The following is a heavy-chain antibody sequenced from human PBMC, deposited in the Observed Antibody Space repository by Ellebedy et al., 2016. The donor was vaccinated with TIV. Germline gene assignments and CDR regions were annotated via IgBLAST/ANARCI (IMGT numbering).Heavy chain of an antibody. V-gene: IGHV1-2*02. Sequence: ASVKVSCKASGYPFTGYFLHWLRQAPGQGPEYMGWINPDSADTYYAQKFQGRVTVTRDTSISTAYMELSRLRSDDTAVYYCARAEQWLAKENFDYWGQGTLVTVSS. J-gene: IGHJ4*02. CDR2: INPDSADT. CDR3: ARAEQWLAKENFDY. D-gene: IGHD6-19*01. CDR1: GYPFTGYF.